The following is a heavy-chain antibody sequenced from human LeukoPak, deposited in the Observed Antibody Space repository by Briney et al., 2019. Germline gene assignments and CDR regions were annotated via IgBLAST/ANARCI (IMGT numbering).Heavy chain of an antibody. D-gene: IGHD4-11*01. Sequence: LETLSLTCTVSGGSMSSYYWSWVRQPPEKGLEWIGYIYYTGSTNYNPSLKSRVTISVDMSKNQFSLKLSSVTAADTAMYYCARGTTVSDYWGQGTLVTVSS. CDR2: IYYTGST. CDR3: ARGTTVSDY. J-gene: IGHJ4*02. V-gene: IGHV4-59*01. CDR1: GGSMSSYY.